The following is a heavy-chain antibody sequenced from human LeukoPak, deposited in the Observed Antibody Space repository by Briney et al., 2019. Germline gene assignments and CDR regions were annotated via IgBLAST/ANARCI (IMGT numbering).Heavy chain of an antibody. CDR2: INSYNGNT. J-gene: IGHJ5*02. CDR1: GYTFNSYR. Sequence: ASVKVSCKASGYTFNSYRINWVRQAPGQGLEWMGWINSYNGNTNYAQKFQGRLTMTTDTSTTTAYMELRSLRSDDTAAYYCARGLRNWFDPWGQGTLVTVSS. V-gene: IGHV1-18*01. CDR3: ARGLRNWFDP.